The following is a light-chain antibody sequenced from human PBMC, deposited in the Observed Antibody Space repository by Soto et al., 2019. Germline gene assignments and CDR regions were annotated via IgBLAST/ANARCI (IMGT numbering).Light chain of an antibody. J-gene: IGKJ1*01. Sequence: DIQMTQSPSTLSASVGDRITITCRASQTISNWLAWYQQKPGRAPKLLIFDASSLESGVASRFSGSGSGTEFPLTLSSLQPDDFAPYYCQQYNSFSPWTFGQGTKVEIK. CDR1: QTISNW. CDR3: QQYNSFSPWT. CDR2: DAS. V-gene: IGKV1-5*01.